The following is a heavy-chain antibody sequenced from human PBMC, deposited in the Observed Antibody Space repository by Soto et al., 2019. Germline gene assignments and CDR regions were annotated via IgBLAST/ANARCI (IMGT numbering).Heavy chain of an antibody. D-gene: IGHD6-19*01. CDR3: AIPIESSGWYGFDAFDI. J-gene: IGHJ3*02. Sequence: SETLSLTCTVSGGSISSSSYYWGWIRQPPGKGLEWIGSIYYSGSTYYNPSLKSRVTISVDTSKNQFSLKLSSVTAADTAVYYCAIPIESSGWYGFDAFDIWGQGTMVTVSS. CDR1: GGSISSSSYY. V-gene: IGHV4-39*01. CDR2: IYYSGST.